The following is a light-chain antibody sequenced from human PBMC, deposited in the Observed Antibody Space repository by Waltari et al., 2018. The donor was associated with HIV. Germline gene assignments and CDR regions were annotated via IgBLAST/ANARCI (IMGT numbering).Light chain of an antibody. CDR2: ATY. V-gene: IGLV1-40*02. CDR3: QSFDSSLNAYV. CDR1: SSNIGATFD. J-gene: IGLJ1*01. Sequence: QSVLTQPPSVSGAPGQRVIISCTGRSSNIGATFDVHWYQLLPGTAPKLLISATYHRPVGVPDRFSGSKSGTSASLAITGLQAEDEAEYYCQSFDSSLNAYVFGPGTTVVVL.